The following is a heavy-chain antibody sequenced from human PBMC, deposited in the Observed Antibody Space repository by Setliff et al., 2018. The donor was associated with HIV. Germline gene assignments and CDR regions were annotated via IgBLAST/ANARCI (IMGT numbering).Heavy chain of an antibody. J-gene: IGHJ4*02. V-gene: IGHV4-38-2*02. Sequence: SETLSLTCSVSGYSITNGYYWGWFRQSPGKGLEWIATIYQTGSIYYNPSLQNRVTLLLDMSKNQFSLKLSSVTAADTAVFYCARLTTTYYYDSSAYYHPVWGQGALVTVSS. CDR3: ARLTTTYYYDSSAYYHPV. D-gene: IGHD3-22*01. CDR2: IYQTGSI. CDR1: GYSITNGYY.